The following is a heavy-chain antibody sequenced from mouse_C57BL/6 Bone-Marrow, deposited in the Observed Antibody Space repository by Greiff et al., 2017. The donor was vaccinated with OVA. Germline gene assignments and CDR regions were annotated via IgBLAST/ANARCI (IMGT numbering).Heavy chain of an antibody. CDR1: GYTFTSYW. Sequence: QVQLQQPGAELVKPGASVKLSCKASGYTFTSYWMHWVKQRPGKGLEWIGRIYPGDGDTNYNGKFKGKATLTADKSSSTAYMQLSSLTSEDSAVYFCARRGGYSDYYAMDYWGQGTSVTVSS. CDR3: ARRGGYSDYYAMDY. CDR2: IYPGDGDT. J-gene: IGHJ4*01. V-gene: IGHV1-82*01. D-gene: IGHD2-3*01.